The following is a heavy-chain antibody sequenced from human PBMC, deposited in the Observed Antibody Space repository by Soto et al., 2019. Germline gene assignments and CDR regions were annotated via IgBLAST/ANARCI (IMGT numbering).Heavy chain of an antibody. CDR3: ARKGYDGGWFDH. J-gene: IGHJ5*02. Sequence: QVQLQESGPGLVKPSETLSLTCTVSGASITNNYWSWIRQSAGKGLEYIGRIYSSGSTIYNPSLKSRVTMSVETSKTQFSLKLTSVTAADTAVYYCARKGYDGGWFDHWGQGTLVTVSS. D-gene: IGHD5-12*01. CDR1: GASITNNY. CDR2: IYSSGST. V-gene: IGHV4-4*07.